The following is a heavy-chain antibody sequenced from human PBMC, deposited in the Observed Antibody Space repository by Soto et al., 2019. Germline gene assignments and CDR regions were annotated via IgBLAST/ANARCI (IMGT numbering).Heavy chain of an antibody. CDR3: AITWRIPADFYYYGMDV. V-gene: IGHV1-46*03. J-gene: IGHJ6*02. D-gene: IGHD3-16*01. CDR1: GYSFTNYF. Sequence: GASVKVSCKASGYSFTNYFVHWVRQAPGQGLEWMGIITTSGGSTRYAPKFQGRVTMTRDTSTSTVYIDLSSLRSEDTAVYYFAITWRIPADFYYYGMDVWGQGTTVTVSS. CDR2: ITTSGGST.